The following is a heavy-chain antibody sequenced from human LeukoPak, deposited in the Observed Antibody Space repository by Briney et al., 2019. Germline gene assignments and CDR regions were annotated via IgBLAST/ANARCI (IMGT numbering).Heavy chain of an antibody. J-gene: IGHJ3*02. CDR2: IYSGGST. V-gene: IGHV3-53*01. D-gene: IGHD2-15*01. CDR1: GFTVSSNY. CDR3: ARASPRYCSGGSCPDAFDI. Sequence: GGSLRLSCAASGFTVSSNYMSWVRQAPGKGLEWVSVIYSGGSTYYADSVKGRFTISRDNSKNTLYLQMNSLRAEDTAVYYYARASPRYCSGGSCPDAFDIWGQGTMVTVSS.